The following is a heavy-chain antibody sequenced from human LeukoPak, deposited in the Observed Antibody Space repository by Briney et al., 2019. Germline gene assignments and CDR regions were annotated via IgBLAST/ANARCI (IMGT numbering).Heavy chain of an antibody. CDR2: IDSDGSST. CDR3: ARALRLAVNPDY. J-gene: IGHJ4*02. D-gene: IGHD6-19*01. V-gene: IGHV3-74*01. Sequence: PGGSLRLSGAASGFTFSGYWMHWVRQAPGKGLVWVSHIDSDGSSTNYADSVKGRFTISRDNAKNTLYLQMNSLRAEDTAVYYCARALRLAVNPDYWGQGTLVTVS. CDR1: GFTFSGYW.